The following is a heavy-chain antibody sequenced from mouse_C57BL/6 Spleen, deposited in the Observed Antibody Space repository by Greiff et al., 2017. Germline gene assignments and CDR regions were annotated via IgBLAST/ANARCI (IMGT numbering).Heavy chain of an antibody. D-gene: IGHD4-1*01. CDR1: GYTFTSYW. Sequence: VQLQQPGTELVKPGASVKLFCKASGYTFTSYWMHWVKQRPGQGLEWIGNINPSNGGTNYNEKFKSKATLTVDKSSSAAYMQLSSLTSEDSAVYYCARLGWDSYAMDYWGQGTSVTVSS. V-gene: IGHV1-53*01. CDR2: INPSNGGT. J-gene: IGHJ4*01. CDR3: ARLGWDSYAMDY.